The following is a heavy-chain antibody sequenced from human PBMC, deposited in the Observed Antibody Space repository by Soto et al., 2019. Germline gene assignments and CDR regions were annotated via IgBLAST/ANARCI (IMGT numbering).Heavy chain of an antibody. J-gene: IGHJ3*02. D-gene: IGHD3-10*01. CDR3: ARVWGGAFDI. Sequence: QVQLQESGPGLVKPSETLSLTCTVSGGSISSYYWSWIRQPPGKGLEWIGYIYYSGSTNYNPSLKSLVTISVDTSKNQFSLKLSSVTAADTAVYYCARVWGGAFDIWGQGTMVTVS. V-gene: IGHV4-59*01. CDR1: GGSISSYY. CDR2: IYYSGST.